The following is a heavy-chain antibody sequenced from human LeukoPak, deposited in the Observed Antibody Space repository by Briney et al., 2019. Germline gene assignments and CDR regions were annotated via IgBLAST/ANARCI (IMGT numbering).Heavy chain of an antibody. CDR1: GYTFANYG. V-gene: IGHV1-18*01. J-gene: IGHJ4*02. CDR3: SRETATTGTDY. D-gene: IGHD6-13*01. CDR2: ISPYNGNT. Sequence: ASVKVSCEASGYTFANYGISWVRQAPGQGREWMGWISPYNGNTNYAQKLRGRVSMTTDTSTSTAYLDLGSLRSDDTAVYYCSRETATTGTDYWGQGTLVTVSS.